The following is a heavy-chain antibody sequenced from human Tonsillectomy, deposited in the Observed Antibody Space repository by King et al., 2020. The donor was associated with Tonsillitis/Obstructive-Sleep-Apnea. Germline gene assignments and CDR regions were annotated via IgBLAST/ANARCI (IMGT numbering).Heavy chain of an antibody. CDR1: GYSFTSYW. CDR2: IDPSDSYT. J-gene: IGHJ4*02. CDR3: ARQEGGLGALGY. V-gene: IGHV5-10-1*03. D-gene: IGHD2-15*01. Sequence: VQLVESGAEVKKPGESLRISCRGSGYSFTSYWISWVRQLPGKGLEWMGRIDPSDSYTKYSPSFQGHVTIPADKSISTAYMQWGSLKASDTAMYYCARQEGGLGALGYWGQGTLVTVSS.